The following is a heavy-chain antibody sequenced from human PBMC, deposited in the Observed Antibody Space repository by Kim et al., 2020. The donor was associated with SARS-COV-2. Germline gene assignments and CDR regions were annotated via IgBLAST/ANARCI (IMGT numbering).Heavy chain of an antibody. CDR2: IDPDGGT. CDR1: GGSFSGYH. CDR3: TRPGVRGIIRQYYYGMDV. J-gene: IGHJ6*02. Sequence: SETLSLTCAVYGGSFSGYHWTWIRQPPGKGLEWVGEIDPDGGTNYNPSLKSRVNISLDTSKKQISLKLSSVTAADTAVYYCTRPGVRGIIRQYYYGMDVWGQGTAATVSS. V-gene: IGHV4-34*01. D-gene: IGHD3-10*02.